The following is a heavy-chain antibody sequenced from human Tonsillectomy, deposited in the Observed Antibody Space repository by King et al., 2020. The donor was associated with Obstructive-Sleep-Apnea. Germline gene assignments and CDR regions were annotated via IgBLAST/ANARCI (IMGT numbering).Heavy chain of an antibody. D-gene: IGHD3-9*01. CDR2: IYYSGST. V-gene: IGHV4-59*01. J-gene: IGHJ2*01. CDR3: ARAPWRPILTPEWYFDL. CDR1: GGSISSYY. Sequence: VQLQESGPGLVKPSETLSLSCTVSGGSISSYYWSWIRQPPGKGLEWIGYIYYSGSTNYNPSLKSRVTISVDTSKNQFSLKLSSVTAADTAVYYCARAPWRPILTPEWYFDLWGCGTLVTVSS.